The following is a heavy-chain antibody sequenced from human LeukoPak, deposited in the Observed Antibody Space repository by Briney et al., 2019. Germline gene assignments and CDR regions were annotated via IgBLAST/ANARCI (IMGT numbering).Heavy chain of an antibody. J-gene: IGHJ4*02. V-gene: IGHV4-34*01. CDR3: ARCPSSVPTFDY. CDR1: GGSFSGYY. Sequence: PSETLSLTCAVYGGSFSGYYWSWIRQPPGKGLEWIGEINHSGSTNYNPSLKSGVTISVDTSKNQFPLKLSSVTAADTAVYYCARCPSSVPTFDYWGQGTLVTVSS. CDR2: INHSGST.